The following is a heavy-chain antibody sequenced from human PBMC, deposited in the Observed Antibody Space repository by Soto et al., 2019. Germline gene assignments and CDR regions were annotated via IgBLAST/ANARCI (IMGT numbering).Heavy chain of an antibody. J-gene: IGHJ3*02. CDR1: GYSFTSYW. CDR2: IDPSDSYT. Sequence: GESLKISCNGSGYSFTSYWISWVRQMPGKGLEWMGRIDPSDSYTNYSPSFQGHVTISADKSISTAYLQWSSLKASGTAMYYCARRGYYYDSSGYYPSAFDIWGQGTMVTVS. V-gene: IGHV5-10-1*01. D-gene: IGHD3-22*01. CDR3: ARRGYYYDSSGYYPSAFDI.